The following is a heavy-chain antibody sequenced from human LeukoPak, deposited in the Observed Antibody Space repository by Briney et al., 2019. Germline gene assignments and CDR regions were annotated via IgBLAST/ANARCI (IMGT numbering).Heavy chain of an antibody. CDR2: ISAYNGNT. D-gene: IGHD5-24*01. CDR1: GYTFTGYY. Sequence: ASVKVSCKASGYTFTGYYMHWVRQAPGQGLEWMGWISAYNGNTNYAQKLQGRVTMTTDTSTSTAYMELRSLRSDDTAVYYCARTLAKDGYNSYFDYWGQGTLVTVSS. J-gene: IGHJ4*02. V-gene: IGHV1-18*04. CDR3: ARTLAKDGYNSYFDY.